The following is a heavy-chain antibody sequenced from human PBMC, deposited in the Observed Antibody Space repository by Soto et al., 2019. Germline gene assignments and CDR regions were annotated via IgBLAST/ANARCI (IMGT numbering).Heavy chain of an antibody. CDR2: FIPIFRTS. J-gene: IGHJ4*02. CDR1: GGTFSNHA. Sequence: QVQLVQSGAEVKKPGSSVKVSCKASGGTFSNHAINWVRQAPGQGLEWMGNFIPIFRTSNYAQKFQGRVTFTADESTSTAYMELSSLRSEDTAVYYCARPHTYYYDDSSFFAYYFDFWGQGALVTVSS. CDR3: ARPHTYYYDDSSFFAYYFDF. V-gene: IGHV1-69*15. D-gene: IGHD3-22*01.